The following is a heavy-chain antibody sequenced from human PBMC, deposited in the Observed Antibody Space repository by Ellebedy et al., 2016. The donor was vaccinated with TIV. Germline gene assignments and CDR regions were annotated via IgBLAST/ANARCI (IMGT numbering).Heavy chain of an antibody. CDR1: GYTFPNHW. V-gene: IGHV5-51*01. Sequence: KVSCKGSGYTFPNHWIGWVRQLPGRGLEWMGRIYPGDSDTIYSPSFEGPVTLSVDASLKTAYLQWSSLQATDTAIYYCTRRTGDNFDFWGQGTRVTVAS. CDR2: IYPGDSDT. J-gene: IGHJ4*02. CDR3: TRRTGDNFDF.